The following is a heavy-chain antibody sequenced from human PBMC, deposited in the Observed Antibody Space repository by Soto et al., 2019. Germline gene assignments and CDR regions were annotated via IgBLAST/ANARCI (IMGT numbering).Heavy chain of an antibody. CDR2: ILPIFGTP. V-gene: IGHV1-69*13. Sequence: SVNVSCKSSVGTLSDSAIIEVRQAPGQGLEWMGGILPIFGTPNYAQKFQGRLTISADEFSSTAYMELNILRSEDTAVYYCATQAEALDTAMLKGLAHWGQGSLVTVSS. CDR3: ATQAEALDTAMLKGLAH. CDR1: VGTLSDSA. D-gene: IGHD5-18*01. J-gene: IGHJ4*02.